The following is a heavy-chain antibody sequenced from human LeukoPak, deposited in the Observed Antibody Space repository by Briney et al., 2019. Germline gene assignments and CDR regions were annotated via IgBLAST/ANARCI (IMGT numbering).Heavy chain of an antibody. Sequence: PGGSLRLSCAASGFTFSSYAMHWVRQAPGKGLEWVAVISYDGSNKYYADSVKGRFTISRDNAKNSLYLQMNSLRAEDTAVYYCARDFHGDYGYWFDPWGQGTLVTVSS. CDR1: GFTFSSYA. V-gene: IGHV3-30-3*01. D-gene: IGHD4-17*01. J-gene: IGHJ5*02. CDR2: ISYDGSNK. CDR3: ARDFHGDYGYWFDP.